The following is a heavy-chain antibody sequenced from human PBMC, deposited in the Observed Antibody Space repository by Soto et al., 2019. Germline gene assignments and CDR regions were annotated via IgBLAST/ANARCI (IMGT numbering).Heavy chain of an antibody. Sequence: HVQLVQSGAEVKKPGASVKVSCKASGYTFTSYAMHWVRQAPGQRLEWMGWINAGNGNTKYSQKFQGRVTITRDTSASTAYMELSSLRSEDTAVYYCASSYSNYALIDYYYYRMDVWGQGTTVTVSS. CDR3: ASSYSNYALIDYYYYRMDV. J-gene: IGHJ6*02. CDR1: GYTFTSYA. D-gene: IGHD4-4*01. CDR2: INAGNGNT. V-gene: IGHV1-3*01.